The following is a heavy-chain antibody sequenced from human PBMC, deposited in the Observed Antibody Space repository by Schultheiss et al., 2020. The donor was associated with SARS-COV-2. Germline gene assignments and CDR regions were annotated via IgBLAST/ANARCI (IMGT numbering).Heavy chain of an antibody. D-gene: IGHD6-13*01. Sequence: GGSLRLSCAASGFTFSSYSMNWVRQAPGKGLEWVSSISSSSSYIYYADSVKGRFTISRDNSKNTLYLQMNSLRAEDTAVYYCAKYYSSSWYYYYYGMDVWGQGTTVTVSS. J-gene: IGHJ6*02. CDR3: AKYYSSSWYYYYYGMDV. CDR2: ISSSSSYI. V-gene: IGHV3-21*04. CDR1: GFTFSSYS.